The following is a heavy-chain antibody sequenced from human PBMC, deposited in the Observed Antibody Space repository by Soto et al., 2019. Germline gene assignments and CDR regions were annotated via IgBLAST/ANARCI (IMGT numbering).Heavy chain of an antibody. CDR3: VKDRDYYDSSGSDY. D-gene: IGHD3-22*01. CDR1: GFTFSSYA. V-gene: IGHV3-64D*06. CDR2: ISSNGGST. Sequence: GGSLRLSCSASGFTFSSYAMHWVRQAPGKGLEYVSAISSNGGSTYYADSVKGRFTISRDNSKNTLYLQMGSLRAEDTAVYYCVKDRDYYDSSGSDYWGQGTLVTVSS. J-gene: IGHJ4*02.